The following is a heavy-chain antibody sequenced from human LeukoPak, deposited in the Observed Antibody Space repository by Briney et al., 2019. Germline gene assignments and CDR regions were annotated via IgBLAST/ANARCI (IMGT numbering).Heavy chain of an antibody. CDR2: IKSRTDGGTT. CDR3: ATPDRIPEAANWFDP. V-gene: IGHV3-15*01. CDR1: GFTFPNAW. J-gene: IGHJ5*02. D-gene: IGHD6-13*01. Sequence: GGSLRLSCAASGFTFPNAWMSWLRQAPGKGLEWVGHIKSRTDGGTTDYAAPVKGRFTISRDDSENTLYLQMNSLKTEDTAVYYCATPDRIPEAANWFDPWGQGTLVTVSS.